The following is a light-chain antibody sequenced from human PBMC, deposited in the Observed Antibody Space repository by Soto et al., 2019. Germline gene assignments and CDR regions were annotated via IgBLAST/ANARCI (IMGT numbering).Light chain of an antibody. CDR2: NNN. J-gene: IGLJ2*01. Sequence: QSVLPQPPSASGTPGQRVTLSCSGGYSNIRSNSVNWYQQLPGSAPKLLIKNNNHRPSGVPDRFSGSKYGTSASLAISGLQSEDEADYYCAAWDDRLNDLGFGGGTKLPV. V-gene: IGLV1-44*01. CDR3: AAWDDRLNDLG. CDR1: YSNIRSNS.